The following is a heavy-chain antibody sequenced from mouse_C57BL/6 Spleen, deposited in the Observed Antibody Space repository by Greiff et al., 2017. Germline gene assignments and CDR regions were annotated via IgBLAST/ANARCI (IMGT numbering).Heavy chain of an antibody. D-gene: IGHD2-4*01. CDR2: LYPGDGDT. V-gene: IGHV1-82*01. J-gene: IGHJ3*01. CDR3: ARSLYDYGPWFAY. Sequence: VQLQQSGPELVKPGASVTISCKASGYAFSSSWMNWVKQRPGKGLEWIGRLYPGDGDTNYNGKFQGKATLTADKSSSTAYMQLSSLTSEDSAVYFCARSLYDYGPWFAYWGQGTLVTVSA. CDR1: GYAFSSSW.